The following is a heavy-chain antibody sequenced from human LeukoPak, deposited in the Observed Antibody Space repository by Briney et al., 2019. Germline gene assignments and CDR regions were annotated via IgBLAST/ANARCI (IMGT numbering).Heavy chain of an antibody. CDR1: GGSISSGGYS. Sequence: SETLSLTCAVSGGSISSGGYSWSWIRQPPGKGLEWIGYIYHSGSTYYNPSLRSRVTISVDRSKNQFSLKLSSVTAADTAVYYCARVYSYGKYNWFDPWGQGTLVTVSS. CDR2: IYHSGST. J-gene: IGHJ5*02. CDR3: ARVYSYGKYNWFDP. D-gene: IGHD5-18*01. V-gene: IGHV4-30-2*01.